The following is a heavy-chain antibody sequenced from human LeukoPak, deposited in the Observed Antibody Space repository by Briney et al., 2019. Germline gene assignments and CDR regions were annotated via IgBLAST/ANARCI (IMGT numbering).Heavy chain of an antibody. V-gene: IGHV4-59*01. CDR3: AREVLEWPALGFFDY. CDR2: IYYSGST. D-gene: IGHD3-3*01. CDR1: GGSISSYY. J-gene: IGHJ4*02. Sequence: SETLPLTCTVSGGSISSYYWSWIRQPPGKGLEWIGYIYYSGSTNYNPSLKSRVTISVDTSKNQFSLKLSSVTAADTAVYYCAREVLEWPALGFFDYWGQGTLVTVSS.